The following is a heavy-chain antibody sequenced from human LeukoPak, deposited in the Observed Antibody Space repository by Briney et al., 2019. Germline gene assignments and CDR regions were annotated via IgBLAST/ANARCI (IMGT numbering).Heavy chain of an antibody. CDR1: GFTFDNYA. D-gene: IGHD2-15*01. J-gene: IGHJ1*01. V-gene: IGHV3-43*02. CDR3: AKDSGWQLLRAEYFQH. CDR2: ISADGRST. Sequence: GGSLRLSCAASGFTFDNYAIHWVRQVPGKSLEWVSLISADGRSTHYADSVKGRFTISRDNSRFSLYLQMRSLTTEDTAVYYCAKDSGWQLLRAEYFQHWGPGTLVTVSS.